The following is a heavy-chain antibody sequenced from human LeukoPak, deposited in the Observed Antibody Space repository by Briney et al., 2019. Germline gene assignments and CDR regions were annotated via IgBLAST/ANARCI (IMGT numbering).Heavy chain of an antibody. CDR2: IYYGGGT. CDR1: GGSITSYC. V-gene: IGHV4-59*01. CDR3: ARGGSGDRDNWFDP. J-gene: IGHJ5*02. D-gene: IGHD6-19*01. Sequence: PSETLSLTCTVAGGSITSYCCSWIRQPPGEGRGWVWYIYYGGGTDYNPSLKSRVTISVDTPKTQFSLKLSSVTAADTAVYYCARGGSGDRDNWFDPWGQGTLVTASP.